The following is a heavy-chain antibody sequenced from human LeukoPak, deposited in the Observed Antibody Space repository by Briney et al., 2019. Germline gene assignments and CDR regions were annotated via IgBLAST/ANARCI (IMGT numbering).Heavy chain of an antibody. J-gene: IGHJ4*02. CDR3: ARGVTTVEN. Sequence: GGSLRLSCAASGFRFSSYAMSWVRQAPGKGLEWVSAISGSGVSTYYADSVKGRFTVSRDNSKNTLYLQMNSLRAEDTAVYYCARGVTTVENWGQGTLVTVSS. CDR1: GFRFSSYA. D-gene: IGHD4-23*01. CDR2: ISGSGVST. V-gene: IGHV3-23*01.